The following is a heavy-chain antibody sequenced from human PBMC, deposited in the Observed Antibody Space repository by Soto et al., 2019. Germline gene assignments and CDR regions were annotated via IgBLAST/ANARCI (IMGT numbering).Heavy chain of an antibody. J-gene: IGHJ6*02. D-gene: IGHD2-21*02. V-gene: IGHV3-7*03. CDR2: IPQDGVDG. CDR3: ARDHLILPAHDFFYGSDV. CDR1: GFIFSMYS. Sequence: DVKLVESGGGLVQPGASLRLSCAVSGFIFSMYSMSWVRQTPGKGLEWVAKIPQDGVDGHYADSVKGRFTISRDNGKNSLYLQMNNLRAEDTAVYYCARDHLILPAHDFFYGSDVWGRGATVTVSS.